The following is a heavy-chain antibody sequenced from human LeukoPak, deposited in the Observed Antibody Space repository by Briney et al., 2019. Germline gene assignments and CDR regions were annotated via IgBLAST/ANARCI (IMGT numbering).Heavy chain of an antibody. V-gene: IGHV1-24*01. CDR3: ATDSVYYGSGSRYYYYGMDV. J-gene: IGHJ6*02. Sequence: GASVTVSCTVSGYTLTELSMHWVRQAPGKGLEWMGGFDPEDGETIYAQKFQGRVTMTEDTSTDTAYMELSSLRSEDTAVYYCATDSVYYGSGSRYYYYGMDVWGQGTTVTVSS. D-gene: IGHD3-10*01. CDR2: FDPEDGET. CDR1: GYTLTELS.